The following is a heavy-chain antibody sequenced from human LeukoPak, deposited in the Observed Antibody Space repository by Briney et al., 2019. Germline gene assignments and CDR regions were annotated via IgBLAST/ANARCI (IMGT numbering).Heavy chain of an antibody. Sequence: GGSLRLPCAASGLPFSSYGMHWVRQAPGKGLEWVARLVYDARSDYANSVKGRFSISRDDSKNTLFLDMSNLRVEDTALYYCARDLSAAFDFWGQGVLVTVSS. V-gene: IGHV3-33*01. CDR2: LVYDARS. CDR1: GLPFSSYG. D-gene: IGHD6-19*01. CDR3: ARDLSAAFDF. J-gene: IGHJ4*02.